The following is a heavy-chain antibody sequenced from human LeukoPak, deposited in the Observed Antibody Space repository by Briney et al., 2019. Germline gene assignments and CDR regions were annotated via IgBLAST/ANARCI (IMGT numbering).Heavy chain of an antibody. CDR2: INPNSGGT. J-gene: IGHJ4*02. Sequence: ASVKVSCKASGGTFSSYAISWVRQAPGQGLEWMGWINPNSGGTNYAQKFQGRVIMTRDTSISTAYMELSRLRSDDTAVYYCARAGSYGGNPGPVYWGQGTLVTVSS. CDR3: ARAGSYGGNPGPVY. D-gene: IGHD4-23*01. CDR1: GGTFSSYA. V-gene: IGHV1-2*02.